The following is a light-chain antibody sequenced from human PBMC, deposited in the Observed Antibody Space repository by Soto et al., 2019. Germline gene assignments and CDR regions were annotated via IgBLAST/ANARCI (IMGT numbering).Light chain of an antibody. V-gene: IGLV4-69*01. CDR2: VNSDGSH. Sequence: QSVLTQSPSASASLGASVKLTCTLSSGHSSSAIAWHQQQPEKGPRYLMKVNSDGSHSKGDGIPDRFSGSSSGAERYLTISSLQSEDEADYYCQTWGTGMGVFGRGTKLTVL. J-gene: IGLJ3*02. CDR3: QTWGTGMGV. CDR1: SGHSSSA.